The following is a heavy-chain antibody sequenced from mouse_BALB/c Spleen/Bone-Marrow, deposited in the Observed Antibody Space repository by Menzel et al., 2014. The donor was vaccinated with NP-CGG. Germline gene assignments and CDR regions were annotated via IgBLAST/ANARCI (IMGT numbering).Heavy chain of an antibody. CDR3: ARRGYDGAY. CDR2: ILPGSGST. Sequence: QVQLQQSGAELMKPGASVKISCEATGYTFSSYWIEWVKQRPGHGLEWIGEILPGSGSTNYNEKFKGKATFTADTSSNTAYMQLSNLTSEDSAVYYCARRGYDGAYWGQGTLVTVSA. J-gene: IGHJ3*01. D-gene: IGHD2-14*01. V-gene: IGHV1-9*01. CDR1: GYTFSSYW.